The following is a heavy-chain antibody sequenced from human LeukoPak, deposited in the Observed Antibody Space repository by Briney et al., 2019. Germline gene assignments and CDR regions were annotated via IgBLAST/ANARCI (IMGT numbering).Heavy chain of an antibody. Sequence: ASVKVSCKASGYTFTGYYMHWVRQAPGQGLEWMGWINPNSGGTNYAQKFQGRVTMTRDTSISTAYMELSRLRSDDTAVYYCAREVAVAGFNDYWGQGTLVTVSS. CDR3: AREVAVAGFNDY. CDR1: GYTFTGYY. V-gene: IGHV1-2*02. J-gene: IGHJ4*02. D-gene: IGHD6-19*01. CDR2: INPNSGGT.